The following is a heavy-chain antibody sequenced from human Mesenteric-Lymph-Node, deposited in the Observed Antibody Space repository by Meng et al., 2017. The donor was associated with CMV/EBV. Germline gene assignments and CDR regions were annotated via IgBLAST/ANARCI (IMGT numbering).Heavy chain of an antibody. CDR3: ARDRDTDWYSPFDY. CDR1: GYTFIDYY. V-gene: IGHV1-2*06. J-gene: IGHJ4*02. CDR2: INPKTGGR. Sequence: QVQLVQSGPEVKKPGAPLRVSCKASGYTFIDYYINWVRQAPGQGLEWMGRINPKTGGRSYAQNFQGRVTMTRDTSINTAYMEVNRLNSDDTAMYYCARDRDTDWYSPFDYWGPGTLVTVSS. D-gene: IGHD3-9*01.